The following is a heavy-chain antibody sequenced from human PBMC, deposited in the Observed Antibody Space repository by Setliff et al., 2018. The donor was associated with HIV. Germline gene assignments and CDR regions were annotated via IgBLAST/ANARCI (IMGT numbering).Heavy chain of an antibody. V-gene: IGHV3-74*01. CDR2: INSDGSST. Sequence: GGSLRLSCAASGFTFSSYWMHWVRQAPGKGLVWVSRINSDGSSTSYADSVKGRFTISRDNAKNTLYLQKNSLRAEDTAVYYCARAADYDSSGYYYDDAFDIWGQGTMVTVSS. CDR3: ARAADYDSSGYYYDDAFDI. CDR1: GFTFSSYW. J-gene: IGHJ3*02. D-gene: IGHD3-22*01.